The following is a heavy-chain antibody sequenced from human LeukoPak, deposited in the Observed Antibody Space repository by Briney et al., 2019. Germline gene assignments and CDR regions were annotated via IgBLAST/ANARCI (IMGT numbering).Heavy chain of an antibody. CDR1: GYTFTGYY. CDR2: FDPEDGET. V-gene: IGHV1-24*01. J-gene: IGHJ4*02. Sequence: ASVKVSCKASGYTFTGYYMHWVRQAPGKGLEWMGGFDPEDGETIYAQKFQGRVTMTEDTSTDTAYMELSSLRSEDTAVYYCATTTKYYYDSSGYYQLDGWGQGTLVTVSS. CDR3: ATTTKYYYDSSGYYQLDG. D-gene: IGHD3-22*01.